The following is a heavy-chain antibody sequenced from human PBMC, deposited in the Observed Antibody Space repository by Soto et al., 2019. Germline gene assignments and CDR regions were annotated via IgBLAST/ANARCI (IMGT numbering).Heavy chain of an antibody. CDR2: ISSDGSAT. D-gene: IGHD6-13*01. J-gene: IGHJ4*02. Sequence: SGGSLRLSCAASGFTFSGYAMSWVRQAPGKGLEWVSSISSDGSATNYADSVRGRFTISRDNSKSTLYLQMNSLRVEDAALYYCAKSLWITAVSMNYWGQGSLVTVSS. CDR3: AKSLWITAVSMNY. V-gene: IGHV3-23*01. CDR1: GFTFSGYA.